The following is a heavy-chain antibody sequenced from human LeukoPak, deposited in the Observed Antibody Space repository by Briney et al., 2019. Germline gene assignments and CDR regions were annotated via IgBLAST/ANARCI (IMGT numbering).Heavy chain of an antibody. CDR2: INHSGST. CDR1: GGSFSGYY. CDR3: ARGTKPYSSSSLDY. Sequence: SETLSLTCAVYGGSFSGYYWSWIRQPPGKGLEWIGEINHSGSTNYNPSLKSRVTISVDTSKNQFSLKLSSVTAADTAVYYCARGTKPYSSSSLDYWGQGTLVTASS. V-gene: IGHV4-34*01. D-gene: IGHD6-6*01. J-gene: IGHJ4*02.